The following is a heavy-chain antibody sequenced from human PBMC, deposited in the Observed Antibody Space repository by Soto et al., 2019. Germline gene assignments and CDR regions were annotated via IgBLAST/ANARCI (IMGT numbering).Heavy chain of an antibody. CDR1: GGSISSYY. D-gene: IGHD6-19*01. V-gene: IGHV4-59*01. J-gene: IGHJ5*02. CDR2: IYYSGST. CDR3: AKGPRVAARDWFDP. Sequence: SETLSLTCTVSGGSISSYYWSWIRQPPGKGLEWIGYIYYSGSTNYNPSLKSRVTISVDTSKNQFSLKLSSVTAADTAVYYCAKGPRVAARDWFDPWGQGTLVTVSS.